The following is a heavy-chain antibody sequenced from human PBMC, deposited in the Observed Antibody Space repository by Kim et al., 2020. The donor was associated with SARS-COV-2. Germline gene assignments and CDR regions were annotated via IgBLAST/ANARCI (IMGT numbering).Heavy chain of an antibody. V-gene: IGHV3-23*01. CDR1: PSNAA. Sequence: GGSLRLSCAATPSNAAMSWVRQAPGTRLEWVSGIFGSGSGTYYADSVKGRFTISRDNSRSMLYLEMNNVRVDDTAVYYCAKHLHVSSVTFYWYFDLWGRGTLVTVSS. J-gene: IGHJ2*01. CDR3: AKHLHVSSVTFYWYFDL. CDR2: IFGSGSGT. D-gene: IGHD6-19*01.